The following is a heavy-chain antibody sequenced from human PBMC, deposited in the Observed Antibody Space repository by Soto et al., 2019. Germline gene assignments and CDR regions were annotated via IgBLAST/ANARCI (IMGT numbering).Heavy chain of an antibody. J-gene: IGHJ3*01. D-gene: IGHD3-10*01. CDR3: ASGADASGHHAFDV. V-gene: IGHV5-10-1*01. CDR1: GYSLTNIW. Sequence: PGESLKISCNGSGYSLTNIWIHWVGQMPGQGLEGMGRIDPGDSVTIYNPSFQGHVTMSADKSINPAYLQWSSLKASDTAMYYCASGADASGHHAFDVWGIGTMVTVS. CDR2: IDPGDSVT.